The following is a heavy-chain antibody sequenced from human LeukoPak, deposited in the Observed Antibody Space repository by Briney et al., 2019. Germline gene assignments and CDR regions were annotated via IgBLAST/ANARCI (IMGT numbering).Heavy chain of an antibody. V-gene: IGHV5-51*01. Sequence: RQXXGKGLXWMXIIYPAHSDPTYSPSFQGQLTIPAHKSIPTAYLQWSSLKASDTAMYYCARGPFYDILTGYTYYFDYWGQGTLVTVSS. CDR3: ARGPFYDILTGYTYYFDY. J-gene: IGHJ4*02. D-gene: IGHD3-9*01. CDR2: IYPAHSDP.